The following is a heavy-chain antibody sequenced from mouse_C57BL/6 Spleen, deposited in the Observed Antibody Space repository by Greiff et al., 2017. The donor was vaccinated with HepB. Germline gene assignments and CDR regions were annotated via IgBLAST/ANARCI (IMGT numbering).Heavy chain of an antibody. Sequence: VQRVESGAELVKPGASVKLSCKASGYTFTSYWMHWVKQRPGRGLEWIGRIDPNSGGTKYNEKFKSKATLTVDKPSSTAYMQLSSLTSEDSAVYYCAREEGTTVVATGYFDVWGTGTTVTVSS. D-gene: IGHD1-1*01. V-gene: IGHV1-72*01. J-gene: IGHJ1*03. CDR2: IDPNSGGT. CDR1: GYTFTSYW. CDR3: AREEGTTVVATGYFDV.